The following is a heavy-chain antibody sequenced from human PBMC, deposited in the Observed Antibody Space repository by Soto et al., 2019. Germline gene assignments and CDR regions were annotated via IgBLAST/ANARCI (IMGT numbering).Heavy chain of an antibody. J-gene: IGHJ5*02. V-gene: IGHV1-18*01. CDR1: GYTFTSYG. D-gene: IGHD3-3*01. Sequence: ASVKVSCKASGYTFTSYGISWVRQAPGQGLEWMGWISAYNGNTNYAQKLQGRVTMTTDTSTSTAYMELRSLRSDDTAVYYCARDQGMDYDFWSGFGDNNCFDPWGQGTLVTVSS. CDR2: ISAYNGNT. CDR3: ARDQGMDYDFWSGFGDNNCFDP.